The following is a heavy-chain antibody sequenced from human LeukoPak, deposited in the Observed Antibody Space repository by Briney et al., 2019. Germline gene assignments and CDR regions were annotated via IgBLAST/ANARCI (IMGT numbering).Heavy chain of an antibody. Sequence: AGGSLRLSCAASGFTFSSYAMSWVRQAPGKGLEWVSAISGSGGSTYYADSVKGRFTISRDNSKNTLYLQVNSLRAEDTAVYFCAKGEYFYGSGTYDYWGQGTPVTVSS. CDR3: AKGEYFYGSGTYDY. D-gene: IGHD3-10*01. V-gene: IGHV3-23*01. J-gene: IGHJ4*02. CDR1: GFTFSSYA. CDR2: ISGSGGST.